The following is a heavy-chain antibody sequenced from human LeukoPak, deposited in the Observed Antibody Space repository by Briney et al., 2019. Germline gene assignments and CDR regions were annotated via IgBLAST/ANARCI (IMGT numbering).Heavy chain of an antibody. Sequence: PGGSLRLSCAASGFTFSSYGMSWVRQAPGKGLEWVSAISGSGGSTYYADSVKGRFTISRDNSKNTLYLQMNSLRAEDTAVYYCAKRRLSSSGWRYFDYWGQGTLVTVSS. V-gene: IGHV3-23*01. CDR1: GFTFSSYG. CDR3: AKRRLSSSGWRYFDY. CDR2: ISGSGGST. J-gene: IGHJ4*02. D-gene: IGHD6-19*01.